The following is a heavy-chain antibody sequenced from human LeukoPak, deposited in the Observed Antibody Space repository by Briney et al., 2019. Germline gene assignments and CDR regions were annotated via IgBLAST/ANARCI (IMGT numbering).Heavy chain of an antibody. CDR2: INHSGST. D-gene: IGHD3-3*01. CDR3: ARGRGFAIFGVVQAGFDP. J-gene: IGHJ5*02. CDR1: GGSFSGYY. V-gene: IGHV4-34*01. Sequence: SETLSLTCAVYGGSFSGYYWSWIRQPPGKGLEWIGEINHSGSTNYNPSLKSRVTISVDTSKNQFSLKLSSVTAADTAVYYCARGRGFAIFGVVQAGFDPWGQGTLVTVSS.